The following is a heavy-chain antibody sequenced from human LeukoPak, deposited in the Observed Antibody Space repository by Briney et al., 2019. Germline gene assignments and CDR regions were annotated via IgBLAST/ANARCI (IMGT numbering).Heavy chain of an antibody. CDR1: GGSFSGYY. CDR3: ATKHSVAVAANPPYFDY. V-gene: IGHV4-34*01. D-gene: IGHD6-19*01. CDR2: INQSGRT. Sequence: SETLSPTCGVYGGSFSGYYWSWIRQPPGRGLEWIGEINQSGRTNYDPSLKSRVTISVDTSKNQFSLKLTSVTAADTGVYYCATKHSVAVAANPPYFDYWGQGTLVTVSS. J-gene: IGHJ4*02.